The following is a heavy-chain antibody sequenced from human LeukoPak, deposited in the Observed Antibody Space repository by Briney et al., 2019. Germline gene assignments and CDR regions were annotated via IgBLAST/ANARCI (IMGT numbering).Heavy chain of an antibody. CDR3: ARGYYDFWSGYYTEYCYYYGMDV. J-gene: IGHJ6*02. D-gene: IGHD3-3*01. CDR2: IIPIFGTA. V-gene: IGHV1-69*13. CDR1: GGTFSSYA. Sequence: GASVKVSCKASGGTFSSYAISWVRQAPGQGLEWMGGIIPIFGTANYAQKFQGRVTITADESTSTAYMELSSLRSEDTAVYYCARGYYDFWSGYYTEYCYYYGMDVWGQGTTVTVSS.